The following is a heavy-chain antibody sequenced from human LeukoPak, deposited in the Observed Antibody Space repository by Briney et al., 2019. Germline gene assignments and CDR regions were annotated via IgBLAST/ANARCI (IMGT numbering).Heavy chain of an antibody. J-gene: IGHJ6*04. CDR3: ARRYGSGSYYPHYGMDV. Sequence: GESLRISCQGSGYSFTSYWISWVRQMPGKGLEWMGRIDPSDSYTNYRPSFQGHVTISADKSINTAYLQWSSLKASDTAMYYCARRYGSGSYYPHYGMDVWGKGTTVTVSS. V-gene: IGHV5-10-1*01. D-gene: IGHD3-10*01. CDR1: GYSFTSYW. CDR2: IDPSDSYT.